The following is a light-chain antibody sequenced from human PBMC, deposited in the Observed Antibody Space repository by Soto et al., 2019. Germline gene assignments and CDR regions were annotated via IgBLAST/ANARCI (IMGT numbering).Light chain of an antibody. Sequence: QSALTQPPSASGSPGQSVTISCTGTSSDGGAYNYVSWYQQYPGKAPKLIIYEVNKRPSGVPDRYSGSKSGNTAHLTVSRLQADDESDYYCSSYAGSNNLLFGGGTKLTVL. V-gene: IGLV2-8*01. CDR1: SSDGGAYNY. J-gene: IGLJ2*01. CDR2: EVN. CDR3: SSYAGSNNLL.